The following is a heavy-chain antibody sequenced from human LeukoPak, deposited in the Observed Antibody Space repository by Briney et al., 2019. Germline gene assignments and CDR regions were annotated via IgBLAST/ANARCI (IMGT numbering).Heavy chain of an antibody. V-gene: IGHV4-59*01. CDR1: GGSISSYY. J-gene: IGHJ6*03. CDR2: IYYSGST. Sequence: PSETLSLTCTVSGGSISSYYWSWIRQPPGKGLEWIGYIYYSGSTNYNPSLKSRVTISVDTSKNQFSLKLSSVTAADTAVYYCARGGGSFVVVPAATQRRYYYYYYYMDVWGKGTTATVSS. D-gene: IGHD2-2*01. CDR3: ARGGGSFVVVPAATQRRYYYYYYYMDV.